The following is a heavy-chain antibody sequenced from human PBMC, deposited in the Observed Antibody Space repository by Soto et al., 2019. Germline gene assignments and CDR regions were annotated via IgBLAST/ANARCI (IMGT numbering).Heavy chain of an antibody. CDR2: MNPNSGNT. CDR3: ARGPAYFDWSHHDAFDI. V-gene: IGHV1-8*01. Sequence: GASVKVSCRASGYTFTSYDINWVRQATGQRLEWMGWMNPNSGNTGYAQKFQGRVTMTRNTSISTAYMELSSLRSEDTAVYYCARGPAYFDWSHHDAFDIWGQGTMVTVSS. D-gene: IGHD3-9*01. J-gene: IGHJ3*02. CDR1: GYTFTSYD.